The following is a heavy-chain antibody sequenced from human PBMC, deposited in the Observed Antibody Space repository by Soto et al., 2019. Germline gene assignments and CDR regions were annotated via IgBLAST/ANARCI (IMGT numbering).Heavy chain of an antibody. CDR1: GYTFINYD. CDR2: MNPKSGKT. Sequence: QVQLVQSGAEVKKPGASVKVSCKPSGYTFINYDIKWVRQAPGKGLEWMGLMNPKSGKTGYAQKFQGRVSMTSDTSTRTAYSELNSLRSEDTATYYCSRAPGEYWGQGSLVTVSP. CDR3: SRAPGEY. J-gene: IGHJ4*02. V-gene: IGHV1-8*01.